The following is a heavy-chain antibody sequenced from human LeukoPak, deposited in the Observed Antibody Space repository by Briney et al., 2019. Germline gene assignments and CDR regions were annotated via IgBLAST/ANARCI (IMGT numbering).Heavy chain of an antibody. CDR3: ARDNSVGETAWWFDP. V-gene: IGHV4-59*01. J-gene: IGHJ5*02. CDR2: MYYSGGT. CDR1: GGSIIRDY. Sequence: SETLSLTCFVSGGSIIRDYWSWIRQPPGKGLEWIGYMYYSGGTNYNPSLKSRVSISGDMSENQFSLKVSSVTAADTAVYYCARDNSVGETAWWFDPWGQGTLVTVSS. D-gene: IGHD1-26*01.